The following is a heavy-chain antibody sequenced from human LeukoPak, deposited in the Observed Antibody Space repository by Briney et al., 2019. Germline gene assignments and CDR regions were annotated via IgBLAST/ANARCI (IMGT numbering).Heavy chain of an antibody. CDR2: INPNSGGT. Sequence: GASVKVSCKASGYTFTGYYMHWVRQAPGQGLEWMGWINPNSGGTNYAQKFQGRVTMTRDTSISTAYMELSRLRSDDTAVYYCARDWGSYSHAFDIWGQGTMVTVSS. D-gene: IGHD1-26*01. V-gene: IGHV1-2*02. J-gene: IGHJ3*02. CDR3: ARDWGSYSHAFDI. CDR1: GYTFTGYY.